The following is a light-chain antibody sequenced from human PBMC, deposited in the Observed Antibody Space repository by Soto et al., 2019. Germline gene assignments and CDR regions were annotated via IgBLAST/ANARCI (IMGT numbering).Light chain of an antibody. Sequence: QRVLTQPASVSGAAVQASTISCTGTSSDVGGYNYVSWYQHHPGKAPKLMIYDVSNRPSGVSNRFSGSKSGNTASLTISGLQPEDEADYYCSSYTTSNTRQIVFGTGTKVTVL. CDR3: SSYTTSNTRQIV. CDR1: SSDVGGYNY. CDR2: DVS. J-gene: IGLJ1*01. V-gene: IGLV2-14*03.